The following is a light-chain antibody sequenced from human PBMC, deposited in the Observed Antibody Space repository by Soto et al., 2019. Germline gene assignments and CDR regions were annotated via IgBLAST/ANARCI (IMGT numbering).Light chain of an antibody. CDR3: QQSYSTPRT. Sequence: DIQMTQSPSSLSASVGDRVTITCRASQSISSYLNWYQQKPGKAPKLLIYAASSLQSGVPSRFSGSGSGTDVTLTISSLQPEDFATYDCQQSYSTPRTFGGGTKVEIK. CDR2: AAS. J-gene: IGKJ4*01. V-gene: IGKV1-39*01. CDR1: QSISSY.